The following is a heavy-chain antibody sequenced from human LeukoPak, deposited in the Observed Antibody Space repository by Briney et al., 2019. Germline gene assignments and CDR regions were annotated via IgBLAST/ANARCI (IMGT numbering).Heavy chain of an antibody. V-gene: IGHV3-21*01. J-gene: IGHJ4*02. Sequence: GGSLRLSCAASGFTFSSYSMNWVRQAPGKGLEWVSSISSSSSYIYYADSVKGRFTISSDNAKTSLYLQMHSLSAEDTAVSYCASGTYYDSSGYPLPHFDYWGQGTLVTVSS. CDR1: GFTFSSYS. CDR2: ISSSSSYI. CDR3: ASGTYYDSSGYPLPHFDY. D-gene: IGHD3-22*01.